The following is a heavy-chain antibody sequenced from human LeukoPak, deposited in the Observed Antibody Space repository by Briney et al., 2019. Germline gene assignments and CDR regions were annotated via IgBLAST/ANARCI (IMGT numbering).Heavy chain of an antibody. J-gene: IGHJ4*02. CDR3: VRWDYYGSGSRRLDY. CDR2: IYYTGTT. CDR1: GGSISSSSYY. D-gene: IGHD3-10*01. Sequence: SETLSLTCTVSGGSISSSSYYWGWIRQPPGKGLEWIGYIYYTGTTNYNPSLKSRVTISVDTSENQFSLTLSSVTAADTAIYYCVRWDYYGSGSRRLDYWGQGTLVTVSS. V-gene: IGHV4-61*05.